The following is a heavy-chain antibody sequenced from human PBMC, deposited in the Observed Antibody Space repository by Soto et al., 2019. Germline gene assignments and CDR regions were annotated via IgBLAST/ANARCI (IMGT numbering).Heavy chain of an antibody. J-gene: IGHJ4*02. Sequence: GGSLRLSCAASGFTFSSYAMSWVRQAPGKGLEWVSAISGSGGSTYYADSVKGRFTISRASSKNTRYMQMNSLRAEDTAVYYCAKEATRWGLSLLSGGKYYFDYWGQGTLVTVSS. CDR3: AKEATRWGLSLLSGGKYYFDY. D-gene: IGHD2-15*01. CDR1: GFTFSSYA. CDR2: ISGSGGST. V-gene: IGHV3-23*01.